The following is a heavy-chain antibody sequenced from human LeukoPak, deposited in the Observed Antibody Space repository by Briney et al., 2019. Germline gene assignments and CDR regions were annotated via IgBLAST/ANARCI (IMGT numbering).Heavy chain of an antibody. CDR2: INPNSGGT. D-gene: IGHD3-9*01. Sequence: ASVKVSCKASGYTLTGYYMHWVRQAPGQGLEWMGWINPNSGGTNYAQKFQGRVTMTRDTSISTAYMELSRPRSDDTAVYYCASRGLYDILTGYYAQYYFDYWGQGTLVTASS. J-gene: IGHJ4*02. V-gene: IGHV1-2*02. CDR1: GYTLTGYY. CDR3: ASRGLYDILTGYYAQYYFDY.